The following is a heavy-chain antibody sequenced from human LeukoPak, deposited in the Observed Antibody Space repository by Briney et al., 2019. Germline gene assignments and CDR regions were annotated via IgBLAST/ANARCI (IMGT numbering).Heavy chain of an antibody. J-gene: IGHJ4*02. V-gene: IGHV3-21*01. CDR2: ITSSSSYI. Sequence: GGSLRLSCAASGFTFSTYSMTWVRQAPGKGLEWVSSITSSSSYIYYADSVKGRFTISRDNAKNSLYLQMNSLRAEDTAVYYCAREGKRWLQYRPFDYWGQGTLVTVSS. D-gene: IGHD5-24*01. CDR1: GFTFSTYS. CDR3: AREGKRWLQYRPFDY.